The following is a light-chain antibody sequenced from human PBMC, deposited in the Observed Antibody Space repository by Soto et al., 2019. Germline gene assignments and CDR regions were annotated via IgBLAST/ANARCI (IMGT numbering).Light chain of an antibody. J-gene: IGLJ2*01. Sequence: QSVLTQPASVSGSPGQSITISCTGTNSDVGRYNLVSWYQQRPGQAPQVLIYEVTKRPSGVSDRFSGSKPGNTASLTISGLQAEDEGEYFCCSYASSTTYVIFGGGTKVTVL. CDR2: EVT. V-gene: IGLV2-23*02. CDR1: NSDVGRYNL. CDR3: CSYASSTTYVI.